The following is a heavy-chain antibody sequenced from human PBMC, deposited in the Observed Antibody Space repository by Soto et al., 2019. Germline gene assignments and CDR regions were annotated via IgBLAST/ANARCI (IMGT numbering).Heavy chain of an antibody. J-gene: IGHJ4*02. CDR2: INQDGSAK. D-gene: IGHD3-22*01. Sequence: LRLSCAASGFTFSTFWMHWVRQAPGKGLEWVASINQDGSAKYHVDSVKGRFTISRGNAKNSLYLQMSSLRVEDTALYSCARDPFHDSKGLFDYWGQGTLVTVS. CDR3: ARDPFHDSKGLFDY. V-gene: IGHV3-7*01. CDR1: GFTFSTFW.